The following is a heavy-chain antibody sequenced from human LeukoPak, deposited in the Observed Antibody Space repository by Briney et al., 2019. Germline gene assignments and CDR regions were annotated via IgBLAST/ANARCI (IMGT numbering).Heavy chain of an antibody. Sequence: ASVKVSCKSSGDTFNSEDINWVRHAPTQGPEWMGWMNPNSGNTGYAQKFQGRVTMTRNTLISTAYLELSSLTSEDTAVYYCARGRNSWYIDWGQGTLLTVSS. V-gene: IGHV1-8*01. CDR1: GDTFNSED. CDR2: MNPNSGNT. J-gene: IGHJ4*02. D-gene: IGHD6-13*01. CDR3: ARGRNSWYID.